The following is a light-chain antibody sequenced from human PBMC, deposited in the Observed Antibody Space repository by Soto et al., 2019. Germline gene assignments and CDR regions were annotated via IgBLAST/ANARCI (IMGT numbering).Light chain of an antibody. CDR1: QSISGNY. CDR3: QQYVISVT. Sequence: EICLTQSPGPLSLSPGERATLSCRASQSISGNYLAWYQQKPGQAPRLLIYGASNRATGIPERFSGSGSGTDFTLTISRLEPQDSAMYYCQQYVISVTFGQGTRLEIK. J-gene: IGKJ5*01. CDR2: GAS. V-gene: IGKV3-20*01.